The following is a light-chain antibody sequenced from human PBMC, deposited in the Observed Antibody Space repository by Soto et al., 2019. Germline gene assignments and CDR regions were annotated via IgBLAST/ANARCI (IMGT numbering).Light chain of an antibody. CDR3: HNYYSVPLYT. Sequence: DIVMTQSPESLAVSLGERATINCKSSQTVLSTPNNKNYLAGFQQKPGQPPKLLIYWASTRESGVPDRFSGIGYESNCILTITSLQAEDVGIYYCHNYYSVPLYTFGQGTKLEIK. J-gene: IGKJ2*01. CDR2: WAS. V-gene: IGKV4-1*01. CDR1: QTVLSTPNNKNY.